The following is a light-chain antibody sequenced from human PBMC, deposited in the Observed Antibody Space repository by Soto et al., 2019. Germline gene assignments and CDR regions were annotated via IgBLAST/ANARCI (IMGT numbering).Light chain of an antibody. CDR3: QQFRGT. CDR2: DAS. Sequence: DIQMTQSPSTLSASVGDRVTITCRASQGISNWLAWYQQKPGKAPKLLIYDASTLESGVRSRFSGSGSGTEFTLPISSLLPDDFATYYCQQFRGTFGQGTKVEIE. J-gene: IGKJ1*01. CDR1: QGISNW. V-gene: IGKV1-5*01.